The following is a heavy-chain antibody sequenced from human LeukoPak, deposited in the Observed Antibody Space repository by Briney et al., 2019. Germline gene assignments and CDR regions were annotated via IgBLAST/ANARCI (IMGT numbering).Heavy chain of an antibody. V-gene: IGHV4-39*07. CDR1: GGSISSSSYY. CDR3: ARDDMKRAFDI. D-gene: IGHD3-9*01. Sequence: SETLSLTCTVSGGSISSSSYYWGWIRQPPGKGLEWIGSIYYSGSTNYNPSLKSRVTISVDTSKNQFSLKLSSVTAADTAVYYCARDDMKRAFDIWGQGTMVTVSS. CDR2: IYYSGST. J-gene: IGHJ3*02.